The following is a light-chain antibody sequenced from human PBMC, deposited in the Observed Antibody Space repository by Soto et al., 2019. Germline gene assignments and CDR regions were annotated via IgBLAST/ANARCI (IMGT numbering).Light chain of an antibody. V-gene: IGKV1-5*03. CDR3: QHYGTYSPMWT. CDR2: EAS. J-gene: IGKJ1*01. Sequence: DIQLAQSPSTLSASVGDRLIITCRATQSINWLAWYQQKPGKAPKLLIFEASRLESGVPSRFSGSGSGTEFTLTISSLQTDDFGTYYCQHYGTYSPMWTFGQGTKVDVK. CDR1: QSINW.